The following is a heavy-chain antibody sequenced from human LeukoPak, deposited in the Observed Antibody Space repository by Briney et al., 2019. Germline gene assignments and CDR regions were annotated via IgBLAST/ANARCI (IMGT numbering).Heavy chain of an antibody. D-gene: IGHD3-3*01. J-gene: IGHJ6*03. CDR1: GFSFSSYS. Sequence: GGSLRLSCAASGFSFSSYSMSWVRQAPGKGLEWVANIKEDGSEKYYVDSVKGRFTVSRDNAKNSLYLQMNSLRDEDTALYYCARGGITIFGVVSYMDVWGKGTTVTVSS. V-gene: IGHV3-7*03. CDR3: ARGGITIFGVVSYMDV. CDR2: IKEDGSEK.